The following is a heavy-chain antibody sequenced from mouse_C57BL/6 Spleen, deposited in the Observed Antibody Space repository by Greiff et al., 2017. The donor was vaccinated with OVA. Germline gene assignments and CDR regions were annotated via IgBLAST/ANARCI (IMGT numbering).Heavy chain of an antibody. D-gene: IGHD3-1*01. Sequence: EVMLVESAGGLVQPGSSLKLSCTASGFTFSDYYMAWVRQVPEKGLEWVANINYDGSSTYYLDSLKSRFIISRDNAKNILYLQMSSLKSEDTATYYCAREAGNYYAMDYWGQGTSVTVSS. CDR3: AREAGNYYAMDY. V-gene: IGHV5-16*01. CDR2: INYDGSST. J-gene: IGHJ4*01. CDR1: GFTFSDYY.